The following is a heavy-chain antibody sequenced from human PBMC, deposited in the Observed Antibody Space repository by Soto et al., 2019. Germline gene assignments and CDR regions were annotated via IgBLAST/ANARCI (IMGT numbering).Heavy chain of an antibody. Sequence: EVQLVESGGGLVKPGGSLRLSCAASGFTFSSYSMNWVRQAPGKGLEWVSSISSSSSYIYYADSVKGRFTISRDNAKNSLYLQMNSLRAEDTAVDYCARVTYDYGDYAFYYYYGMDVWGQETTVTVSS. J-gene: IGHJ6*02. D-gene: IGHD4-17*01. V-gene: IGHV3-21*01. CDR1: GFTFSSYS. CDR3: ARVTYDYGDYAFYYYYGMDV. CDR2: ISSSSSYI.